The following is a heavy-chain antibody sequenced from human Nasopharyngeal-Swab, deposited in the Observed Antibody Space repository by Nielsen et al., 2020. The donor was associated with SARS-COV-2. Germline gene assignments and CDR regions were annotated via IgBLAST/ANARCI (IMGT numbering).Heavy chain of an antibody. CDR1: GYTFTSYD. V-gene: IGHV1-8*01. CDR2: MNPNSGNT. Sequence: ASVKVSCKASGYTFTSYDISWVRQATGQGLEWMGWMNPNSGNTGYAQKFQGRVTMTRNTSISTAYMELSSLRSEDTAVYYCARGGVPGYYYYYYYMDVWGKGTTVTVSS. D-gene: IGHD3-10*01. J-gene: IGHJ6*03. CDR3: ARGGVPGYYYYYYYMDV.